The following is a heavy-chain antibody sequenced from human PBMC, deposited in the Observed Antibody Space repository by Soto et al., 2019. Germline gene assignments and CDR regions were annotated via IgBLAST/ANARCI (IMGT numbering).Heavy chain of an antibody. CDR1: GGTFSSYA. J-gene: IGHJ6*02. D-gene: IGHD5-12*01. V-gene: IGHV1-69*13. CDR3: ARGAVATGFDYYYYGMDV. Sequence: ASVKVSCKASGGTFSSYAISWVRQAPGQGLGWMGGIIPIFGTANYAQKFQGRVTITADESTSTAYMELSSLRSEDTAVYYCARGAVATGFDYYYYGMDVWGQGTTVTVSS. CDR2: IIPIFGTA.